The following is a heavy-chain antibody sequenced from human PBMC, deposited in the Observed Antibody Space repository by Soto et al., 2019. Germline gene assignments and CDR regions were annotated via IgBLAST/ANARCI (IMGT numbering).Heavy chain of an antibody. J-gene: IGHJ4*02. V-gene: IGHV4-4*02. CDR3: ARGGRLSSEKGSYDDY. Sequence: QVQLQESGPGLVKPSGTLSLTCVASSGSSSSSNWWSWVRQPPGKGLEWIGEMYLSGSTNYNPSLKSRVTLSVDKSKNQFSLNPSSVTAADTAVYHCARGGRLSSEKGSYDDYWRQGTLVTVSS. CDR1: SGSSSSSNW. CDR2: MYLSGST. D-gene: IGHD3-16*01.